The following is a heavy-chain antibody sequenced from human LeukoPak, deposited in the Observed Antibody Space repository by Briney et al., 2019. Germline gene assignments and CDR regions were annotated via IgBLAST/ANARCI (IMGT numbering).Heavy chain of an antibody. CDR1: GFTFDDYA. V-gene: IGHV3-43D*03. CDR3: AKDNSGSYLEYFQH. J-gene: IGHJ1*01. D-gene: IGHD1-26*01. CDR2: ISWDGGST. Sequence: GGSLRLSCAASGFTFDDYAMHWVRQAPGKGLEWVSLISWDGGSTYYADSVKGRFTISRDNSKNSLYLQMNSLRAEDTALYYCAKDNSGSYLEYFQHWGQGTLVTVSS.